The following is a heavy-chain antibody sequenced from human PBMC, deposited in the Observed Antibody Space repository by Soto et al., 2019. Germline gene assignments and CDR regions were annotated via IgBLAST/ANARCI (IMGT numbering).Heavy chain of an antibody. CDR1: GGSISSGGYY. D-gene: IGHD3-10*01. CDR2: IYYSGST. V-gene: IGHV4-31*03. CDR3: ARRPHYYGSGGAFDI. Sequence: QLQLQESGPGLVKPSQTLSLTCTVAGGSISSGGYYWSWIRQHPGKGLEWIGYIYYSGSTYDNPSLKSRVTISVDKYKNQFSLKLSSVTAADTDVYYCARRPHYYGSGGAFDIWGQGTMVTVSS. J-gene: IGHJ3*02.